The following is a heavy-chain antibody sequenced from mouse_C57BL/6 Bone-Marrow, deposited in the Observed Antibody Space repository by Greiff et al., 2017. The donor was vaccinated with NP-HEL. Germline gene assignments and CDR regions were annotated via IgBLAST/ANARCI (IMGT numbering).Heavy chain of an antibody. CDR2: IYPRSGNT. CDR3: ARNYAGFAY. V-gene: IGHV1-81*01. CDR1: GYTFTSYG. Sequence: QVQLKESGAELARPGASVKLSCKASGYTFTSYGISWVKQRTGQGLEWIGEIYPRSGNTYYNEKFKGKATLTADKSSSTAYMELRSLTSEDSAVYVCARNYAGFAYWGQGTLVTVSA. J-gene: IGHJ3*01. D-gene: IGHD1-1*01.